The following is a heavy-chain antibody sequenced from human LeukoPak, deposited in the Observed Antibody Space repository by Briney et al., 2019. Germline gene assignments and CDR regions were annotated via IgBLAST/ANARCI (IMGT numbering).Heavy chain of an antibody. CDR1: GYTFTSYD. CDR2: MNPNSGNT. Sequence: ASVKVSCKASGYTFTSYDIIWVRQATGQGLEWMGWMNPNSGNTGYAQKFQGRVTITRNTSISTAYMELSSLRSEDTAVYYCAREAYDYVWGSYPGGYWGQGTLVTVSS. D-gene: IGHD3-16*02. V-gene: IGHV1-8*03. J-gene: IGHJ4*02. CDR3: AREAYDYVWGSYPGGY.